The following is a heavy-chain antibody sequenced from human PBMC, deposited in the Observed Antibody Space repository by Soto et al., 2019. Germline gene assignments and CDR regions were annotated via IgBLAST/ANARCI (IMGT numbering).Heavy chain of an antibody. CDR2: IRSKTYGGTT. V-gene: IGHV3-49*03. CDR3: SRLIVVIPAAIYDAFDI. J-gene: IGHJ3*02. CDR1: GFTFRDYG. D-gene: IGHD2-2*01. Sequence: GGSLRLSCTASGFTFRDYGMSWFRQAPGKGLEWVGFIRSKTYGGTTEYAASVKGRFTISRDDSKSIAYLQMNSLKTEDTSVYYCSRLIVVIPAAIYDAFDIWGQGTMVTVSS.